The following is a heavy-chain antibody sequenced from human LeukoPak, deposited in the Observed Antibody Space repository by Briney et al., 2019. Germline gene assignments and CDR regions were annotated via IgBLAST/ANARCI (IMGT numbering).Heavy chain of an antibody. V-gene: IGHV3-74*01. D-gene: IGHD3-22*01. CDR1: GFTFSSYW. J-gene: IGHJ4*02. CDR3: ARVDSSGYSILFDY. Sequence: GGSLRLSCAASGFTFSSYWMHWVRQAPGKGLVWVSRINSDGSSTSYADSVKGRFTISRDNAKNTLYLQMNSLRAEDTAVYYRARVDSSGYSILFDYWGQGTLVTVSS. CDR2: INSDGSST.